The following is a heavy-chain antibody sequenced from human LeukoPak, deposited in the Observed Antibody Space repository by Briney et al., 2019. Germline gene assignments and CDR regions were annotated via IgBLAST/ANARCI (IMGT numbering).Heavy chain of an antibody. Sequence: SETLSLTCTVSGGSISSSSYYWRWIRQPPGKGLEWIGSIYYSGSTYYNPSLKSRATISVDTSKNQFSLKLSSVTAADTAVYYCARLRNHWFDPWGQGTLVTVSS. CDR3: ARLRNHWFDP. J-gene: IGHJ5*02. CDR2: IYYSGST. CDR1: GGSISSSSYY. D-gene: IGHD2/OR15-2a*01. V-gene: IGHV4-39*01.